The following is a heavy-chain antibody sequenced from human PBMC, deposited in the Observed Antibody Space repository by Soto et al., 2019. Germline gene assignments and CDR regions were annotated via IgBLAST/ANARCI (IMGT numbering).Heavy chain of an antibody. D-gene: IGHD3-3*02. J-gene: IGHJ5*02. CDR3: GGGGGLSRCHLVWFDP. V-gene: IGHV4-34*01. CDR2: INRRGSI. CDR1: GGPFSDNC. Sequence: QVHLYQWGAGLLKPSETLSLTCRVEGGPFSDNCWNWIRQFPGKGLEWIREINRRGSIKYNPYIRERRFSLVGTYKKEFSLRLTYVTAADAAAYYCGGGGGLSRCHLVWFDPWGQGTLVTVSS.